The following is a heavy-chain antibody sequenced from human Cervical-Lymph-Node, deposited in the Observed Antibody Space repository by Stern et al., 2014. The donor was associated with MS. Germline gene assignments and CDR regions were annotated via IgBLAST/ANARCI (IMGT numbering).Heavy chain of an antibody. CDR1: GFTFSSYS. CDR2: ISSSSSYI. J-gene: IGHJ4*02. Sequence: EVQLVESGGGLVKPGGSLRLSWAASGFTFSSYSMNWVRQAPGKGLEWVSSISSSSSYIYYADSVKGRFTISRDNAKNSLYLQMNSLRAEDTAVYYCARDSSSWYAIDYWGQGTLVTVSS. V-gene: IGHV3-21*02. CDR3: ARDSSSWYAIDY. D-gene: IGHD6-13*01.